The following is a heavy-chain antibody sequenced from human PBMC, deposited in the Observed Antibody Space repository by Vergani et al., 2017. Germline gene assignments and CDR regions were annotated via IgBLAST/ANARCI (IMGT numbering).Heavy chain of an antibody. CDR2: INHSGST. Sequence: QVQLQQWGAGLLKPSETLSLTCAVYGGSFSGYYWSWIRQPPGKGLEWIGEINHSGSTNYNPSLKIRVTISVDTSKNQFSLKLSSVTAADTAVYYCARADGVGAGSYYMDYWGQGTLVTVSS. D-gene: IGHD3-10*01. CDR3: ARADGVGAGSYYMDY. V-gene: IGHV4-34*01. CDR1: GGSFSGYY. J-gene: IGHJ4*02.